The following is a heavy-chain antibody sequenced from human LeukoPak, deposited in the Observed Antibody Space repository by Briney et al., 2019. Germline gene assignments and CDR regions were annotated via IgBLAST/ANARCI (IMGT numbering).Heavy chain of an antibody. CDR3: TRYWKWLQLDY. CDR1: GFTFNNAW. CDR2: SKSKTEGGTT. J-gene: IGHJ4*02. D-gene: IGHD5-24*01. V-gene: IGHV3-15*01. Sequence: PGGSLRLSCAASGFTFNNAWLSWVRHAPGKGLEGVSRSKSKTEGGTTDYAAAVKGRFTISRDASENTLYLEMNSLNTEDTSVYFCTRYWKWLQLDYWGQGTLVTVST.